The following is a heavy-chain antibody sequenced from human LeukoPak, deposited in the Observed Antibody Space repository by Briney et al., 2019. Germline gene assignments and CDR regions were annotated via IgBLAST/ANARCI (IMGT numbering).Heavy chain of an antibody. V-gene: IGHV3-7*01. CDR1: GFTFSSYW. Sequence: PRGSLRLSCAASGFTFSSYWMSWVRQAPGKGLEWVANIKQDGSEKYYVDSVKGRFTISRDNAKNSLYLQMNSLRAEDTAVYFCARDTRLLDFWSGSRWFDPWGQGTLVTVSS. CDR3: ARDTRLLDFWSGSRWFDP. J-gene: IGHJ5*02. CDR2: IKQDGSEK. D-gene: IGHD3-3*01.